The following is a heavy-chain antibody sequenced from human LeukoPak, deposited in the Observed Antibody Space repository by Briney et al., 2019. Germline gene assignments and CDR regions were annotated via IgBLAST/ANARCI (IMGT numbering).Heavy chain of an antibody. CDR3: ARADFDWLSPVA. D-gene: IGHD3-9*01. Sequence: ASVKVSCKASGYTFIGYYMHWVRQAPGQGLEWMGWINPNSGGTNYAQKFQGRVTTTRDTSINTAYVELSRLRSDDTAVYYCARADFDWLSPVAWGQGTLVTVSS. CDR2: INPNSGGT. J-gene: IGHJ5*02. V-gene: IGHV1-2*02. CDR1: GYTFIGYY.